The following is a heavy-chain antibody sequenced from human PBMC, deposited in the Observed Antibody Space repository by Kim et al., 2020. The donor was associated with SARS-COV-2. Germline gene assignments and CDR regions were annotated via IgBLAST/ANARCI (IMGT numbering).Heavy chain of an antibody. CDR1: GGTFSSYT. CDR2: IIPILGIA. CDR3: ARAYGSGSYYTPFFDY. J-gene: IGHJ4*02. V-gene: IGHV1-69*02. Sequence: SVKVSCKASGGTFSSYTISWVRQAPGQGLEWMGRIIPILGIANYAQKFQGRVTITADKSTSTAYMELSSLRSEDTAVYYCARAYGSGSYYTPFFDYWGQGTLVTVSS. D-gene: IGHD3-10*01.